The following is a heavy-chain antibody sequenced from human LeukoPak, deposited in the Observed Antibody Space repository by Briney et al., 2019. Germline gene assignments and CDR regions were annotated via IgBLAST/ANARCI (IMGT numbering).Heavy chain of an antibody. CDR2: IYYSGST. Sequence: PSETLSLTCTVSGGSISSYYWSWIRQPPGKGLEWIGYIYYSGSTYYSPPLRNRVTLSVDTSKNQFSLKLSSVTAADTAVYYCARAHGSPSVRLFDSWGQGTLVTVSS. J-gene: IGHJ4*02. V-gene: IGHV4-59*08. D-gene: IGHD3-10*01. CDR1: GGSISSYY. CDR3: ARAHGSPSVRLFDS.